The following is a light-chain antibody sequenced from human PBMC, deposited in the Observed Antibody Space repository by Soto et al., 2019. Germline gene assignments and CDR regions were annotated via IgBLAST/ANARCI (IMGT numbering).Light chain of an antibody. CDR3: SSYTTITLWV. CDR1: SSDVGGYNY. CDR2: EVS. V-gene: IGLV2-14*01. J-gene: IGLJ3*02. Sequence: QSALTQPASVSGSPGQSITISCTGTSSDVGGYNYVSWYQQHPGKAPKLMIYEVSNRPSGVSNRFSGSKSGNTASLTTSGLQAEDEADYYCSSYTTITLWVFGGGTKLTVL.